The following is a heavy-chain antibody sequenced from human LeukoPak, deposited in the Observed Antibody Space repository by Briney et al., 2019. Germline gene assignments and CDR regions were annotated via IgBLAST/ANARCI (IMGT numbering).Heavy chain of an antibody. Sequence: GGSLRLSCTASGFSFSSFVMNWVRQAPGKGLEWVSGLSGSGFSTYYADSVKGRFTISRDNSKNTLYLQMNSLRAEDTAVYYCAKSVDTAMDDIFDYWGQGTLVTVSS. V-gene: IGHV3-23*01. CDR1: GFSFSSFV. CDR3: AKSVDTAMDDIFDY. D-gene: IGHD5-18*01. J-gene: IGHJ4*02. CDR2: LSGSGFST.